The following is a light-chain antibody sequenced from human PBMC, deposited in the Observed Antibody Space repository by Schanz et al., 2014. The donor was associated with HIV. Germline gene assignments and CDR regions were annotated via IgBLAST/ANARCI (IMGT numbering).Light chain of an antibody. Sequence: QSALTQPPSVSGSPGQLVTISCTGTSSDVGGYNRVSWFQQSPGTAPKLMIYDVSNRPSGVSSRFSGSKSGNTASLTISGLQAEDEADYYCCSYTTTSTYVFGAGTKLTVL. CDR3: CSYTTTSTYV. V-gene: IGLV2-18*02. CDR1: SSDVGGYNR. J-gene: IGLJ1*01. CDR2: DVS.